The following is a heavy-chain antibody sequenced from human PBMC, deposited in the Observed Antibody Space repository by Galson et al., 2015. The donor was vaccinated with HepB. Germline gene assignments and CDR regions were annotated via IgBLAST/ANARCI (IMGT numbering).Heavy chain of an antibody. J-gene: IGHJ4*02. CDR3: ARDAPVVAAVGSFDY. Sequence: LRLSCAASGFTFSSYWMSWVRQAPGKGLEWVANIKQDGSEKYYVDSVKGRFTISRDNAKNSLYLQMNSLRAEDTAVYYCARDAPVVAAVGSFDYWGQGTLVTVSS. CDR1: GFTFSSYW. V-gene: IGHV3-7*03. CDR2: IKQDGSEK. D-gene: IGHD6-13*01.